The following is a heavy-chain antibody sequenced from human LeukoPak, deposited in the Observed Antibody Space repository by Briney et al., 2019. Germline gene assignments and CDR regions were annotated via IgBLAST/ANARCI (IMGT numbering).Heavy chain of an antibody. J-gene: IGHJ4*02. CDR2: IYYSGST. CDR3: AREGQWLVWGEYYFDY. D-gene: IGHD6-19*01. Sequence: PSETLSLTCTVSGGSISNYYWSWIRQPPGKGLEWIGFIYYSGSTNYNPSLKSRVTISVDTSKNQFSLKVRSVTPADTAVYYCAREGQWLVWGEYYFDYWGQGTLVTVSS. V-gene: IGHV4-59*01. CDR1: GGSISNYY.